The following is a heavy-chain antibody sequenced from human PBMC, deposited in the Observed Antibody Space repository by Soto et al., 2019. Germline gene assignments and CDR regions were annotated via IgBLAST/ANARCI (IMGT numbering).Heavy chain of an antibody. Sequence: PGGSLRLSCAASGFSFSNYSMHWVRQAPGKGLECVSRINSDGSSTTYADSVKGRFTISRDNAKNTLYLQMNSLRAEDTAVYYCARESAPYCTSSTCYRPPFDPWGQGTXVTVSS. V-gene: IGHV3-74*01. J-gene: IGHJ5*02. CDR3: ARESAPYCTSSTCYRPPFDP. CDR2: INSDGSST. CDR1: GFSFSNYS. D-gene: IGHD2-2*02.